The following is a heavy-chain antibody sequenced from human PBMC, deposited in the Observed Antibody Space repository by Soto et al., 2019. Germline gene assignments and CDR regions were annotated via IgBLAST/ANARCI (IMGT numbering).Heavy chain of an antibody. D-gene: IGHD6-25*01. CDR2: IYYSGST. Sequence: KGLEWIGYIYYSGSTNYNPSLKSRVTISVDTSKNQFSLKLSSVTAADTAVYYCARSPSIPALIVYDKYFFDFLVQGTLVTVSS. V-gene: IGHV4-59*08. J-gene: IGHJ4*02. CDR3: ARSPSIPALIVYDKYFFDF.